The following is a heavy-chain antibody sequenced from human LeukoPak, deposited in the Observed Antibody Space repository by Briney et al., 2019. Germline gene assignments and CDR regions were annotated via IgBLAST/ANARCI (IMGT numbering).Heavy chain of an antibody. D-gene: IGHD5-18*01. J-gene: IGHJ4*02. CDR3: TTAPSGYAYMNGWHLDY. V-gene: IGHV3-15*01. CDR2: IKRKSDGETT. CDR1: GFGFSYAW. Sequence: GGSLRLSCAASGFGFSYAWMNWVRQAPGKGPEWIGRIKRKSDGETTDYAAPVKGRFTISRDDSKNTLFLQMNSLKTEDTASYYCTTAPSGYAYMNGWHLDYWGQGALVTVSS.